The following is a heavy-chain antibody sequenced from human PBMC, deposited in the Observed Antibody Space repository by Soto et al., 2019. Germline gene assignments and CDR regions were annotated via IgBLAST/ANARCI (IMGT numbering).Heavy chain of an antibody. Sequence: ASVKVSCKTSGYTFTVYGISWVRQAPGQGLEWMAWISTKNGNTNYAQKIQGRVTLTTDASTSTAYMELRSLRSDDTAVYYCVRDMNYYGSGRGWFDPWGQGTLVTVSS. V-gene: IGHV1-18*01. CDR2: ISTKNGNT. D-gene: IGHD3-10*01. CDR1: GYTFTVYG. J-gene: IGHJ5*02. CDR3: VRDMNYYGSGRGWFDP.